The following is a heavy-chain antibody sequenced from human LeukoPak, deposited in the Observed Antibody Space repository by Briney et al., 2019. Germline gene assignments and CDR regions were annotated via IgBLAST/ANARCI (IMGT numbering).Heavy chain of an antibody. Sequence: SETLSLTCAVYGGSFSGYYWSWIRQPPGKGLEWIGEINHSGSTNYNPSLKSRVTISVDTSKNQFSLKLSSVTAADTAVYFCARGRSSYSNFWSGYTHNWFDSWGQGTPVTVSS. V-gene: IGHV4-34*01. CDR3: ARGRSSYSNFWSGYTHNWFDS. CDR2: INHSGST. J-gene: IGHJ5*01. CDR1: GGSFSGYY. D-gene: IGHD3-3*01.